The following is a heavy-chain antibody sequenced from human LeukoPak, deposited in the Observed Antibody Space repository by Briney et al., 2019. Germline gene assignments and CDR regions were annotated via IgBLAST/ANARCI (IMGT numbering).Heavy chain of an antibody. CDR3: ARGQLADVY. CDR1: GFTFSTYW. Sequence: PGGSLRLSCAASGFTFSTYWMSWVRQAPGKGLEWVAKIKQDGSEKYYVDSVKGRFTISRDNAKNPVYLQMTSLRGADTAVYYCARGQLADVYWGQGALVTVSS. D-gene: IGHD2-15*01. J-gene: IGHJ4*02. CDR2: IKQDGSEK. V-gene: IGHV3-7*01.